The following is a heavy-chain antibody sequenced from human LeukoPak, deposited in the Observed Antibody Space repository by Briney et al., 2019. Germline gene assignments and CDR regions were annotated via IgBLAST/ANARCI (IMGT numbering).Heavy chain of an antibody. CDR1: GDTFSSYA. J-gene: IGHJ3*02. D-gene: IGHD6-13*01. CDR3: ARVAGIAAAGSLGAFDI. V-gene: IGHV1-69*05. Sequence: ASVKVSCKASGDTFSSYAISWVRQAPGQGLEWMGGIIPIFGTANYAQKFQGRVTITTDESTSTAYMELSSLRSEDTAVYYCARVAGIAAAGSLGAFDIWGQGTMVTVSS. CDR2: IIPIFGTA.